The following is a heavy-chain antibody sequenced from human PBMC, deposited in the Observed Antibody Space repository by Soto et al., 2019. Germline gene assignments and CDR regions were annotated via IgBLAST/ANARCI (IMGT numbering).Heavy chain of an antibody. Sequence: GGSLRLSCAASGFTFSSYSMNWVRQAPGKGLEWVSSISSSSSYIYYADSVKGRFTISRDNAKNSLYLQMNSLRAEDTAVYYCARVTMVRGVIIKPKNYYPYGMDFWGQGTTVTVSS. CDR1: GFTFSSYS. CDR3: ARVTMVRGVIIKPKNYYPYGMDF. D-gene: IGHD3-10*01. V-gene: IGHV3-21*01. CDR2: ISSSSSYI. J-gene: IGHJ6*02.